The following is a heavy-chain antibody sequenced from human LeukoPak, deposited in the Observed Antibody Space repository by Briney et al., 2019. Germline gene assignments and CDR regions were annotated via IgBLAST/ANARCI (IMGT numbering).Heavy chain of an antibody. Sequence: PSETLSLTCAVSGGSISRTNWWTWVRQPPGKGLEWIGEVYHNGRTNYNPSLQSRITISVDKSKNQFSLNLTSVTAADTAVYYCARDRSGLNPWGQGTLVTVSS. CDR3: ARDRSGLNP. J-gene: IGHJ5*02. V-gene: IGHV4-4*02. CDR1: GGSISRTNW. CDR2: VYHNGRT. D-gene: IGHD1-14*01.